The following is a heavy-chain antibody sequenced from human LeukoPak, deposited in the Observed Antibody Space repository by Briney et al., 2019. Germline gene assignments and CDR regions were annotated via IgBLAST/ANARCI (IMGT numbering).Heavy chain of an antibody. V-gene: IGHV1-46*01. D-gene: IGHD2-15*01. Sequence: APVKVSCKASGYTFTSYYIVWVRQAPGQGLEWMGRIDPSGGSTSYAQKSQGRVTMTRGTSTSTVYMELSSLISEDTAVYYCARNSGSGFDYWGQGTLVTVSS. J-gene: IGHJ4*02. CDR1: GYTFTSYY. CDR2: IDPSGGST. CDR3: ARNSGSGFDY.